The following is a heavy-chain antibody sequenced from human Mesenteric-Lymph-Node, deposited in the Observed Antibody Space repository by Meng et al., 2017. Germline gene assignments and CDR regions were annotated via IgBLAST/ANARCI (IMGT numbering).Heavy chain of an antibody. Sequence: QVQLQESGQGLVKPSVTLALPCAVYGGSFSGYYWRWISQPPGKGLEWIGEIYHSGSTNYNPSLKSRVTISVDTSKNQFSLKLRSVTAADTAVYYCARGGYDLNWFDPWGQGTLVTVSS. CDR2: IYHSGST. CDR1: GGSFSGYY. D-gene: IGHD2-15*01. V-gene: IGHV4-34*01. J-gene: IGHJ5*02. CDR3: ARGGYDLNWFDP.